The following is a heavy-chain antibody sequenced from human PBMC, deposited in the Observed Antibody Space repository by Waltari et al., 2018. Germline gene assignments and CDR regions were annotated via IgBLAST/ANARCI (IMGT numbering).Heavy chain of an antibody. CDR3: AIGIYYDSSGYPYFDY. D-gene: IGHD3-22*01. CDR2: ISHSGST. Sequence: QVQLQESGPGLVKPSGTLSLTCAVSGGSISSSNWWSWVRQHPGKGLEWIGEISHSGSTNYNPSLKSRVTISVDKSKNQFSLKLSSVTAADTAVYYCAIGIYYDSSGYPYFDYWGQGTLVTVSS. V-gene: IGHV4-4*02. CDR1: GGSISSSNW. J-gene: IGHJ4*02.